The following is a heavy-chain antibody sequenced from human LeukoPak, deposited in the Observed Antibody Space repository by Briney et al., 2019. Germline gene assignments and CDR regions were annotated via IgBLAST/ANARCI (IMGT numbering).Heavy chain of an antibody. J-gene: IGHJ4*02. Sequence: PGRSLRLSCAASGFTFSTYSMHWVRQAPGKGLEWVALISYDGSKKYYADSVKGRFTISRDNAKKSLYLQMNSLRAEDTAVYYCARATTYDILTGYSDYWGQGTLVTVSS. CDR1: GFTFSTYS. CDR3: ARATTYDILTGYSDY. V-gene: IGHV3-30*04. D-gene: IGHD3-9*01. CDR2: ISYDGSKK.